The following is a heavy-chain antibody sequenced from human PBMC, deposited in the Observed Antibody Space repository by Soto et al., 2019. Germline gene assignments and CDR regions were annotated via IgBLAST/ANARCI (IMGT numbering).Heavy chain of an antibody. Sequence: SETLSLTCTVSGGSISSYYWSWIRQPPGKGLEWIGYIYYSGSTNYNPSLKSRVTISVDTSKNQFSLKLSSVTAADTAVYYCARGTQRGYSYGYFFPSDYYYGMDVWGQGTTVTVSS. CDR3: ARGTQRGYSYGYFFPSDYYYGMDV. V-gene: IGHV4-59*01. D-gene: IGHD5-18*01. J-gene: IGHJ6*02. CDR1: GGSISSYY. CDR2: IYYSGST.